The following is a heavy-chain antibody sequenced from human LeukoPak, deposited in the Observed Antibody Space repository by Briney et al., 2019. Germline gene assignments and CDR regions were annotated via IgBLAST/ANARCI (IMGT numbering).Heavy chain of an antibody. CDR3: ARREVLRFLEWSNWFDP. CDR2: IKQDGSEK. D-gene: IGHD3-3*01. CDR1: GFTFSSYW. Sequence: GGSLRLSCAASGFTFSSYWMSWVRQAPGKGLEWVANIKQDGSEKYYVDSVKGRFTISRDNAKNSLYLQMYSLRAEDTAVYYCARREVLRFLEWSNWFDPWGQGTLVTVSS. J-gene: IGHJ5*02. V-gene: IGHV3-7*01.